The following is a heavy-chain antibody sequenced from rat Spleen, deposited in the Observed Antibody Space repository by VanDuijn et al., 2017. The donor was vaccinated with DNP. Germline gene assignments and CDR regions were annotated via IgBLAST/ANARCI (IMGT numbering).Heavy chain of an antibody. CDR3: AIITVADY. Sequence: EVQLVESGGGLVQPGRSLKLSCAASGFTFSDYNMAWVRQAPKKGLEWVAYIGSAAYAPYYGDSVKGRFTVSRDNAKSTLSLQMNSLQSEDMATYDFAIITVADYWGQGVMVTVSS. CDR1: GFTFSDYN. D-gene: IGHD1-3*01. V-gene: IGHV5-7*01. J-gene: IGHJ2*01. CDR2: IGSAAYAP.